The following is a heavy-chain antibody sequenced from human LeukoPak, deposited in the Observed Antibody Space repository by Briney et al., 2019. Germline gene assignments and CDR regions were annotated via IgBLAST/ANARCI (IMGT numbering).Heavy chain of an antibody. CDR2: IWYDGSNK. J-gene: IGHJ4*02. Sequence: GGSLRLSCAASGFTFSSYGMHWVRQAPGKGLEWVAVIWYDGSNKYYADSVKGRFTISRDNSKNTLYLQMNSLRAEDTAVYYCARVLVPLYYFDYWGQGTLVTVSS. D-gene: IGHD4/OR15-4a*01. V-gene: IGHV3-33*01. CDR3: ARVLVPLYYFDY. CDR1: GFTFSSYG.